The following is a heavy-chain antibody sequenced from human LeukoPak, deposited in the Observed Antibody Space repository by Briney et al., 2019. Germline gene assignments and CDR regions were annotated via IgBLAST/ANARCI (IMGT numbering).Heavy chain of an antibody. D-gene: IGHD1-26*01. V-gene: IGHV1-2*02. CDR2: INPNSGGT. CDR1: GYTFTGYY. Sequence: ASVKVSCKASGYTFTGYYMHWVRQAPGQGLEWMGWINPNSGGTNYAQKFQGRVTMTRDTSISTAYMELSRLRSDDSAVYYCARSIVGATPIDYWGLGTLVTVSS. J-gene: IGHJ4*02. CDR3: ARSIVGATPIDY.